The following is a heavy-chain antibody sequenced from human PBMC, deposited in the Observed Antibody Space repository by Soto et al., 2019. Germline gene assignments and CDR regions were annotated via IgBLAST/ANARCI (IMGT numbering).Heavy chain of an antibody. Sequence: EVQLVESGGGLVQPGGSLRLSCAASGFTLSSYNMNWVRQAPGKGLEWVSYISGSSDTIYYADSEKGRFTISRDNAKNSLYLQMDRLRDEDTAVYYCARDHGGSTWFVGIYYYFGVDVWGQGATVTVSS. CDR2: ISGSSDTI. CDR1: GFTLSSYN. V-gene: IGHV3-48*02. CDR3: ARDHGGSTWFVGIYYYFGVDV. J-gene: IGHJ6*02. D-gene: IGHD6-13*01.